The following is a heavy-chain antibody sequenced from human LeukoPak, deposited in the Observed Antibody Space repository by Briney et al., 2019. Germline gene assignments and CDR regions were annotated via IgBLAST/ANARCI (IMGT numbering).Heavy chain of an antibody. CDR2: IYTSGST. Sequence: PSETLSLTCTVSGGSISSGGYYWSWIRQPAGKGLEWIGRIYTSGSTNYNPSLKSRVTMSVDTSKNQFSLKLSSVTAADTAVYYCARGYYTYYYYYYYMDVWGKGTTVTVSS. J-gene: IGHJ6*03. CDR3: ARGYYTYYYYYYYMDV. CDR1: GGSISSGGYY. D-gene: IGHD3-22*01. V-gene: IGHV4-61*02.